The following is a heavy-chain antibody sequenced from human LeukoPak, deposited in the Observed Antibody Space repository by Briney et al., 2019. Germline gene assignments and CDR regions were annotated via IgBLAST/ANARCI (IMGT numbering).Heavy chain of an antibody. CDR3: AKDGGNDYYYGMDV. V-gene: IGHV3-30*04. Sequence: GGSLRLSCAASGFTFSSYAMHWVRQAPGKGLEWVAVISYDGSNKYYGDFVKGRFTISRDNSKNTLFLQMNSLRSDDTAVYYCAKDGGNDYYYGMDVWGQGTTITVSS. D-gene: IGHD3-16*01. J-gene: IGHJ6*02. CDR1: GFTFSSYA. CDR2: ISYDGSNK.